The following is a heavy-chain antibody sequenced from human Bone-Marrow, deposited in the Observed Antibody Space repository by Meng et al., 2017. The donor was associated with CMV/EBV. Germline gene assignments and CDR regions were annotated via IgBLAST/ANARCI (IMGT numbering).Heavy chain of an antibody. CDR1: GFIFSSYW. V-gene: IGHV3-7*01. J-gene: IGHJ1*01. CDR2: INQDGSEK. Sequence: GGSLRLSCAASGFIFSSYWMTWVRQAPGKGLEWVANINQDGSEKKYVDSVKGRFTISADNAKNSLYLQMNSLRAEDTAVYYCSKNGGWLIEHWGQGTMVTVSS. D-gene: IGHD3-16*01. CDR3: SKNGGWLIEH.